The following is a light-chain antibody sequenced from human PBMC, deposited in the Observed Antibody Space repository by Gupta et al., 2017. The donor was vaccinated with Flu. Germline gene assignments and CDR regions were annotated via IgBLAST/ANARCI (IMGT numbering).Light chain of an antibody. CDR1: QSVSSSY. CDR3: QQYGSSPTWT. Sequence: EIVLTQSPGTLSLSPGERATLSCRASQSVSSSYLAWYQQKPGQAPRLLIYGASSRATGIPDRFSGSGSGTDFTLTISRLEPEDFAGYYCQQYGSSPTWTFGQGTXVEIK. J-gene: IGKJ1*01. CDR2: GAS. V-gene: IGKV3-20*01.